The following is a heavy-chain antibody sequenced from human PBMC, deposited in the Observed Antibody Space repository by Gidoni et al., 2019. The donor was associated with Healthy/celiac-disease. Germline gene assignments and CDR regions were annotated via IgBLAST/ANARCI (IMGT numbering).Heavy chain of an antibody. D-gene: IGHD3-10*01. J-gene: IGHJ6*02. CDR2: IISSSSYI. V-gene: IGHV3-21*01. Sequence: EVQLVESGGGLVKPGGSLRLSCAASGFTFSSYSMNWVRQAPGKGLEWVSSIISSSSYIYYADSVKGRFTISRDNAKNSLYLQMNSLRAEDTAVYYCARERGRGMDVWGQGTTVTVSS. CDR1: GFTFSSYS. CDR3: ARERGRGMDV.